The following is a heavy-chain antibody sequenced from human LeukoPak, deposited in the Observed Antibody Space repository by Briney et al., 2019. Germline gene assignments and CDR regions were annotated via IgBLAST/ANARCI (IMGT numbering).Heavy chain of an antibody. CDR1: GYTFTGYY. Sequence: GASVKVSCKASGYTFTGYYMHWVRQAPGQGLEWMGIINPSGGSTSYAQKFQGRVTMTTDTSTSTAYMELRSLRSDDTAVYYCARSPPYDILLARAFDIWGQGTMVTVSS. CDR3: ARSPPYDILLARAFDI. D-gene: IGHD3-9*01. CDR2: INPSGGST. J-gene: IGHJ3*02. V-gene: IGHV1-46*01.